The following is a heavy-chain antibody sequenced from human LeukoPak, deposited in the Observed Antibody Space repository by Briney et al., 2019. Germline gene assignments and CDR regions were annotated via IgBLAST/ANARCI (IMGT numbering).Heavy chain of an antibody. Sequence: PGRSLRLSCTASGFSFSSYGMHWVRRAPGKGLEWLAVIWYDGNNKYYADSVKGRFTVSRDNSKNILYLQMNSLRAEDTAVYFCAKDYLPKSFAAYGGTYYWGQGTLVTVSS. D-gene: IGHD3-10*01. CDR3: AKDYLPKSFAAYGGTYY. J-gene: IGHJ4*02. CDR2: IWYDGNNK. CDR1: GFSFSSYG. V-gene: IGHV3-33*06.